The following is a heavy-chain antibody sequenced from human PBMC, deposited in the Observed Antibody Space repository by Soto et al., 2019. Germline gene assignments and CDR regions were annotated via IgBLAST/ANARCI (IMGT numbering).Heavy chain of an antibody. V-gene: IGHV1-2*02. CDR1: GYSFTDHY. Sequence: QVQLVQSGAEVKKPGASVKISCKASGYSFTDHYIHWIRQAPGQGLAWLGWVIPNDGGSKYAQKFQVRINMTRDTSITTAYMDRSRLRSDDTAVYYCARGAFDRSGNYLAGWFDPWGQGTLVTVSS. J-gene: IGHJ5*02. CDR2: VIPNDGGS. D-gene: IGHD3-22*01. CDR3: ARGAFDRSGNYLAGWFDP.